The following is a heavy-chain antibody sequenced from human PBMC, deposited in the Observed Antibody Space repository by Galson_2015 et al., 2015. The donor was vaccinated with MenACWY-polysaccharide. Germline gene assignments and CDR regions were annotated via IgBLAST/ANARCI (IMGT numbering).Heavy chain of an antibody. D-gene: IGHD4-17*01. Sequence: LRLSCAASGFTFSRYGMHWVRQAPGKGLEWVAVLAYDGDDYYYADSVKGRFTISRDNSRNTLYLQMNSLRPEDTAVYYCAKDTDTVASMYYFDYWGQGTLVTVSS. CDR3: AKDTDTVASMYYFDY. V-gene: IGHV3-30*18. CDR2: LAYDGDDY. CDR1: GFTFSRYG. J-gene: IGHJ4*02.